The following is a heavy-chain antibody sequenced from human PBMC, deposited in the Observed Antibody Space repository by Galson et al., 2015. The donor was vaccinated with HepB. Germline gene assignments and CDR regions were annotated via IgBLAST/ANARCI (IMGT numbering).Heavy chain of an antibody. J-gene: IGHJ4*02. Sequence: SLRLSCAASGFTFSYYGMHWVRQAPGKGLEWVAVIWYDGTNKYYADSVKGRFTISRDNSNNALYLQMNSLRAGDTAVYYCARDGRVVVADYYFDYWGQGTLVTVSS. CDR3: ARDGRVVVADYYFDY. CDR1: GFTFSYYG. D-gene: IGHD2-15*01. V-gene: IGHV3-33*01. CDR2: IWYDGTNK.